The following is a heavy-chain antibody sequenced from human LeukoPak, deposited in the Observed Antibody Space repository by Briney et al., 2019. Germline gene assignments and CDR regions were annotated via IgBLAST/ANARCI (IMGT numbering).Heavy chain of an antibody. Sequence: GGSLRLSCAASGFTFSSYSMNWVRQAPGKGLEWVSYISSSSSTIYYADSVKGRFTISRDNAKNSLYLQMNSLRGEDTAVYYCARVVVDIVVVVAANDYWGQGTLDTVSS. V-gene: IGHV3-48*01. CDR1: GFTFSSYS. CDR3: ARVVVDIVVVVAANDY. CDR2: ISSSSSTI. J-gene: IGHJ4*02. D-gene: IGHD2-15*01.